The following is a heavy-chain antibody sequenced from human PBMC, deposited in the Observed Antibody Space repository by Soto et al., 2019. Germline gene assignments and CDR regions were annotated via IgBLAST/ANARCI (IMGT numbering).Heavy chain of an antibody. V-gene: IGHV3-21*01. CDR1: GFTFSSYS. Sequence: EVQLVESGGGLVKPGGSLRLSCAASGFTFSSYSMNWVRQAPGKGLEWVSSISSSSSYIYYADSVKGRFTISRDNAKNSLYLQMNSLRAEDTAVYYCARYPEPPWIQLWPNYYYGMDVWGQGTTVTVSS. J-gene: IGHJ6*02. D-gene: IGHD5-18*01. CDR3: ARYPEPPWIQLWPNYYYGMDV. CDR2: ISSSSSYI.